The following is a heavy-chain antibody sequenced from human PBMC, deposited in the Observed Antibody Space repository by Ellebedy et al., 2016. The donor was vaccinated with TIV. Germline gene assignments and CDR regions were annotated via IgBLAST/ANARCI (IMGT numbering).Heavy chain of an antibody. D-gene: IGHD3-10*01. J-gene: IGHJ5*02. V-gene: IGHV3-21*01. CDR3: ARDPSSGINGVDVRNWFDP. CDR2: ISSSSSYI. Sequence: PGGSLRLSCAASGFTFSSYSMNWVRQAQGKGLEWVSSISSSSSYIYYADSVKGRFTISRDNAKNSLYLQMNSLRAEDTAVYYCARDPSSGINGVDVRNWFDPWGQGTLVTVSS. CDR1: GFTFSSYS.